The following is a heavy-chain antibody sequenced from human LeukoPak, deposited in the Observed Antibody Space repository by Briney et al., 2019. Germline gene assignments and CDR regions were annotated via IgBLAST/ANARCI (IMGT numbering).Heavy chain of an antibody. Sequence: GGSLRLSCAASEFTLANYWMNWVRQAPGKGLEWVANMVDDGNKKNYVDSVKGRFTISRDNVNNSLYLQMNSLRVEDTAVYYCARGRNIALWGQGTLVTVSS. D-gene: IGHD1-14*01. CDR3: ARGRNIAL. J-gene: IGHJ4*02. V-gene: IGHV3-7*01. CDR1: EFTLANYW. CDR2: MVDDGNKK.